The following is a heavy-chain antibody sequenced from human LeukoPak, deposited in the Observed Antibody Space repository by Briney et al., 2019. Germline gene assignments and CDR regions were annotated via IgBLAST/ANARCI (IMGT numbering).Heavy chain of an antibody. Sequence: GGTLRLSCAASGFTFSSYGMSWVRQAPGKGLEWVSAISGSGGSTYYADSVKGRFTISRDNSKNTLYLQMNSLRAEDTAVYYCARAPTPEGAGPIDYWGQGTLVTVSS. CDR1: GFTFSSYG. CDR3: ARAPTPEGAGPIDY. CDR2: ISGSGGST. D-gene: IGHD1-26*01. V-gene: IGHV3-23*01. J-gene: IGHJ4*02.